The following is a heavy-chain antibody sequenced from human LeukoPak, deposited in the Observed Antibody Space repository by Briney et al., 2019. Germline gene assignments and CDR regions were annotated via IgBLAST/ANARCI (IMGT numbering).Heavy chain of an antibody. V-gene: IGHV1-2*02. D-gene: IGHD2-15*01. Sequence: ASVKVSCKASGYTFTDYYMHWVRQAPGQGLEWMGWINPNSGGTNYAQKFQGRVTMTRDTSISTTYMELSRLRSDDTAVYYCARETDTLQFDYWGQGALVTVSS. J-gene: IGHJ4*02. CDR2: INPNSGGT. CDR3: ARETDTLQFDY. CDR1: GYTFTDYY.